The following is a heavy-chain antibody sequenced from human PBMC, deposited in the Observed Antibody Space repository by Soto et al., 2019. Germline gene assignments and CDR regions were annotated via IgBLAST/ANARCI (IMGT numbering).Heavy chain of an antibody. V-gene: IGHV1-46*01. CDR3: ARRAYNYANMDV. Sequence: QVQLMQSGAEVKKPGASVKVSCETSGYTFTTYYMHWARRAPGQGLEWMGMINPSGGSTSYAQKFQGRVTMTRDTSTRTIYMELSSLRRDDTAIYYCARRAYNYANMDVWGQGTTVTVSS. CDR1: GYTFTTYY. J-gene: IGHJ6*02. CDR2: INPSGGST. D-gene: IGHD5-18*01.